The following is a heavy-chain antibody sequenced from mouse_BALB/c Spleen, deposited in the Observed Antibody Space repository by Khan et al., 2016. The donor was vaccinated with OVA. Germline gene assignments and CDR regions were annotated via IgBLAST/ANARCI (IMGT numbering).Heavy chain of an antibody. J-gene: IGHJ2*01. CDR2: ISYSGVT. D-gene: IGHD1-1*01. CDR1: GYSITSGYA. Sequence: VQLKQSGPGLVKPSQSLSLTCTVTGYSITSGYAWNWIRQFPGNKLEWMGYISYSGVTSYTPSLKSRISITRDTSKNQFFLQLTSVTTEDTATYYCARGNYYGYYFDYWGPGTTLTVSS. CDR3: ARGNYYGYYFDY. V-gene: IGHV3-2*02.